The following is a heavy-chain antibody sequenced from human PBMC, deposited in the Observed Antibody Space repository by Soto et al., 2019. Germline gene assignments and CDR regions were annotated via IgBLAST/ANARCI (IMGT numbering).Heavy chain of an antibody. Sequence: PGGSLRLSCTASGVSFSNTEMNWIRQAPGKALEWVSHMTGSGSPIYYADSVKGRFTISRDNARNSLYLQLNSLRAEDTALSYCARSGGDYRPFDSWGQGTLVTVSS. J-gene: IGHJ4*02. D-gene: IGHD2-21*01. CDR2: MTGSGSPI. CDR3: ARSGGDYRPFDS. V-gene: IGHV3-48*03. CDR1: GVSFSNTE.